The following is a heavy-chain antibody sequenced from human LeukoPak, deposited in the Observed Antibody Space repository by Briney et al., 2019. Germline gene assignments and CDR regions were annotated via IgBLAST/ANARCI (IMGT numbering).Heavy chain of an antibody. J-gene: IGHJ6*02. CDR1: GFTPGDDA. Sequence: GGSLRLSCTASGFTPGDDAMSWVRQAPGKGLEWVGFIKSKVFGGTTEYAASVKGRFTISRDDSKSIAYLHMNSLKTEDTALYYCAIDPVAVSGSNYYYYGMDVWGQGTTVTVSS. D-gene: IGHD6-19*01. V-gene: IGHV3-49*04. CDR3: AIDPVAVSGSNYYYYGMDV. CDR2: IKSKVFGGTT.